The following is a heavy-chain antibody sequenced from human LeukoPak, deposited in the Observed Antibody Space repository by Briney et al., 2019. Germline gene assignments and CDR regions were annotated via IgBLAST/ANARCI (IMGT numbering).Heavy chain of an antibody. D-gene: IGHD2-2*01. CDR3: ARGGRGAAMNV. J-gene: IGHJ4*02. Sequence: KPPETLSLTCAVYGGSFSGYYWSWIRQPPGKGLEWIGEINHSGSTNYNPSLKSRVTISVDTSKNQFSLKLSSVTAADTAVYYCARGGRGAAMNVWGQGTLVTVSS. CDR1: GGSFSGYY. CDR2: INHSGST. V-gene: IGHV4-34*01.